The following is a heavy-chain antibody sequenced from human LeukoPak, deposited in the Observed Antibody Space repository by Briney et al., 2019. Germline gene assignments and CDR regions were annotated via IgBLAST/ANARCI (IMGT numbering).Heavy chain of an antibody. V-gene: IGHV4-34*01. CDR3: ARIEGSGSYYSSKIDY. CDR1: GGSFSGYY. Sequence: PSETLSLTCAVYGGSFSGYYWSWIRQPPGKGLEWIGEINHSGSTNYNPSLKSRVTLSVDTSKNQFSLKLSSVTAADTAVYYCARIEGSGSYYSSKIDYWAREPWSPSPQ. D-gene: IGHD3-10*01. CDR2: INHSGST. J-gene: IGHJ4*02.